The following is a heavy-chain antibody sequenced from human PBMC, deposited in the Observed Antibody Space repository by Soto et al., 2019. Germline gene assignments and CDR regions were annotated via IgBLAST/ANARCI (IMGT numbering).Heavy chain of an antibody. CDR3: ARGRFGATTVTTYYYYYGMDV. V-gene: IGHV1-18*01. Sequence: ASVKVSCKASGYTFTSYGISWERQAPGQGLEWMGWISAYNGNTNYAQKLQGRVTMTTDTSTSTAYMELRSLRSDDTAVYYCARGRFGATTVTTYYYYYGMDVWGQGTTVTVSS. CDR1: GYTFTSYG. CDR2: ISAYNGNT. D-gene: IGHD4-17*01. J-gene: IGHJ6*02.